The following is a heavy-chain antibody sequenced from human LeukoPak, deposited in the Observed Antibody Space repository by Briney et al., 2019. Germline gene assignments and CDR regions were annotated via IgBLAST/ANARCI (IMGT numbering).Heavy chain of an antibody. CDR3: ARAPYEDYRYYYYGMDV. Sequence: PGGSLRLSCAASGFTFSSYAMNWVRQAPGKGLEWVSVIYSGGSTYYADSVKGRFTISRDNSKNTLYLQMNSLRAEDTAVYYCARAPYEDYRYYYYGMDVWGQGTTVTVSS. J-gene: IGHJ6*02. CDR1: GFTFSSYA. D-gene: IGHD4-11*01. CDR2: IYSGGST. V-gene: IGHV3-53*01.